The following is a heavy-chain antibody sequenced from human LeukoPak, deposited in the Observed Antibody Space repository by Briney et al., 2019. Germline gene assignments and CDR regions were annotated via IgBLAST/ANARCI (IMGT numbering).Heavy chain of an antibody. V-gene: IGHV3-23*01. CDR3: AKARIVVVPAALFDY. J-gene: IGHJ4*02. CDR2: ISGSGGST. D-gene: IGHD2-2*01. CDR1: GFTFSSYA. Sequence: GGSLRLSCAASGFTFSSYAMSWVRQAPGKGLEWVSAISGSGGSTYYADSVKGRFTISRDNSKNTLYLQMNSLRVEDTAVYYCAKARIVVVPAALFDYWGQGTLVTVSS.